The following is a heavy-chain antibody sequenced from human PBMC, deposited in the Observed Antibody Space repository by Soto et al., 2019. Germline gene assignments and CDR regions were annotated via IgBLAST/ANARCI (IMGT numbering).Heavy chain of an antibody. Sequence: QVQLVESGGGVVQPGRSLRLSCAASGFTFSGYGMHWVRQAPGKGLEWVAVISYDGSNKYYADSVKGRFTISRDNSKNTLYLQMNSLRAEDTAVYYCAKVEGQWELLDAFDIWGQGTMVTVSS. CDR1: GFTFSGYG. D-gene: IGHD1-26*01. J-gene: IGHJ3*02. CDR3: AKVEGQWELLDAFDI. CDR2: ISYDGSNK. V-gene: IGHV3-30*18.